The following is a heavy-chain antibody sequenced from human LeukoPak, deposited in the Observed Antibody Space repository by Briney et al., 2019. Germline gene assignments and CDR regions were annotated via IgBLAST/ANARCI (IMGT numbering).Heavy chain of an antibody. CDR1: GFTLRGNS. CDR3: SRDSAETTYHGSGSSPFFDY. D-gene: IGHD3-10*01. V-gene: IGHV3-49*04. CDR2: IRTKLIGGAP. J-gene: IGHJ4*02. Sequence: GGSLRLSFAAPGFTLRGNSMNGVGRAQGKGRGGEGFIRTKLIGGAPEYAASVKGRFVISRDDSQRIAYLQMDSLKPEDTAVYYCSRDSAETTYHGSGSSPFFDYWGQGSLVTVSS.